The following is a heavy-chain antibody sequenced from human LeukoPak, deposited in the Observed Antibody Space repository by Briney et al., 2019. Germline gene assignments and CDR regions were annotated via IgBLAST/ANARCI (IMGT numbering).Heavy chain of an antibody. D-gene: IGHD4-23*01. J-gene: IGHJ4*02. V-gene: IGHV4-59*08. CDR2: TFYSGNA. CDR1: GGSISNYY. CDR3: ARSTTVVIDY. Sequence: SETLSLTCTVSGGSISNYYWYWMRQPPGKGLEWVGYTFYSGNAKYNPSLKSRVTISVDTSKNQFSLKLSSVTAADTAVYYCARSTTVVIDYWGQGTLVTVSS.